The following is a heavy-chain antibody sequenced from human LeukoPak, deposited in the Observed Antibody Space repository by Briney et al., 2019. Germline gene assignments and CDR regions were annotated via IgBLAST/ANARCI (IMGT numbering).Heavy chain of an antibody. V-gene: IGHV3-30-3*01. CDR1: GFTFSSYA. J-gene: IGHJ3*02. D-gene: IGHD1-26*01. Sequence: GGSLRLSCAASGFTFSSYAMHWVRQAPGKGLEWVAVISYDGSNKYYADSVKGRFTISRDNSKNTLYLQMNSLRAEDTAVYYCAKEMQRGSYALNAFDIWGQGTMVTVSS. CDR3: AKEMQRGSYALNAFDI. CDR2: ISYDGSNK.